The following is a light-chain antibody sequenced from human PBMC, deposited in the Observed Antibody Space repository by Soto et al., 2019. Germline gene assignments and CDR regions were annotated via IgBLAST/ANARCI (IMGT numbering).Light chain of an antibody. CDR2: DAS. J-gene: IGKJ4*01. CDR1: QSVSSY. Sequence: EIVLTQSPATLSLSPGERATLSCRASQSVSSYLAWYQQKPGQAPRLLIYDASNRATGIPARFSGSGSGTEFTLTISSLEPEDFAVYYRQQRSNWPPLTFGGGTKVEIK. V-gene: IGKV3-11*01. CDR3: QQRSNWPPLT.